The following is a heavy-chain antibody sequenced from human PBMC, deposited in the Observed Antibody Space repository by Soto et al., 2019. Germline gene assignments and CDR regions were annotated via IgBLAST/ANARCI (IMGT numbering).Heavy chain of an antibody. V-gene: IGHV1-8*01. D-gene: IGHD3-22*01. CDR1: GYTFTSYD. CDR2: MNPNSGNT. J-gene: IGHJ3*02. CDR3: ARGAYYDSSGYYYFHAFDI. Sequence: ASVKVSCKASGYTFTSYDINWVRQATGQGLEWMGWMNPNSGNTGYAQKFQGRVTMTRNTSISTAYMELSSLRSEDTAVYYCARGAYYDSSGYYYFHAFDIWGQGPMVTVS.